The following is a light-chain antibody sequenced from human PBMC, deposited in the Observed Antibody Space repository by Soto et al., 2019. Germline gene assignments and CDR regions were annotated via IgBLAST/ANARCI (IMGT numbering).Light chain of an antibody. Sequence: DIQMTQSPSTLSASVGDRVTITCRASQSVSNWLAWYQQKPGKAPKLLIDKASSLESGVPSRFSGSGSETEFTLTISSLQPDVFATYYCQQYNSYWTFGQGTKAHIK. J-gene: IGKJ1*01. CDR1: QSVSNW. CDR3: QQYNSYWT. CDR2: KAS. V-gene: IGKV1-5*03.